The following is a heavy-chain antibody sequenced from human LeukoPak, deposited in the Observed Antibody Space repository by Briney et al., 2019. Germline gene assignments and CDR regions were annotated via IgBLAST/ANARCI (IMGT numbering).Heavy chain of an antibody. J-gene: IGHJ4*02. CDR1: GFTFSSYS. D-gene: IGHD6-19*01. Sequence: GGSLRLSCAASGFTFSSYSMNWVRQAPGKGLEWVSYISSSSSTIYYADSVKGRFTISRDNAKNSLYLQMNSLRAEDTAVYYCASWEEYSSGWYPFHDYWGQGTLVTVSS. CDR3: ASWEEYSSGWYPFHDY. V-gene: IGHV3-48*01. CDR2: ISSSSSTI.